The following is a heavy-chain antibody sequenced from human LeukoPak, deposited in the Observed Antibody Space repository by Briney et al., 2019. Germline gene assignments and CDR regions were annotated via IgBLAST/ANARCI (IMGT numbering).Heavy chain of an antibody. J-gene: IGHJ4*02. CDR2: IYYSGST. CDR1: GGSISSYY. CDR3: ARDPSAAYFDY. V-gene: IGHV4-59*01. D-gene: IGHD6-13*01. Sequence: SETLSLTCTVSGGSISSYYWSWIRQPPGKGLEWIGYIYYSGSTNYNPSLTSRVTISVDTSKNQFSLKLSSVTAADTAVYYCARDPSAAYFDYWGQGTLVTVSS.